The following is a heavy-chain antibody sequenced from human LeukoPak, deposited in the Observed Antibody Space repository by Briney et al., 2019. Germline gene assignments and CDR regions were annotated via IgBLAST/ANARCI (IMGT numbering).Heavy chain of an antibody. Sequence: AASVKVSCKASGYTFTGYYMHWVRQAPGQGLEWMGWINTNTGNPTYAQGFTGRFVFSLDTSVSTAYLQISSLKAEDTAVYYCARDGPDSSSWYSMYNRGWFDPWGQGTLVTVSS. CDR3: ARDGPDSSSWYSMYNRGWFDP. CDR2: INTNTGNP. CDR1: GYTFTGYY. J-gene: IGHJ5*02. V-gene: IGHV7-4-1*02. D-gene: IGHD6-13*01.